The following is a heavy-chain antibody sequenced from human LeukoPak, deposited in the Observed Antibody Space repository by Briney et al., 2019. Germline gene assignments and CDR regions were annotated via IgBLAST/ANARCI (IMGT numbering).Heavy chain of an antibody. CDR2: FDPEDGET. CDR1: GYTLTELS. D-gene: IGHD1-26*01. J-gene: IGHJ6*03. V-gene: IGHV1-24*01. CDR3: AAGSYRGPYYYYYYMDV. Sequence: APVKVSCKVSGYTLTELSMHWVRQAPGKGLEWMGGFDPEDGETIYAQKFQGRVTMTEDTSTDTAYMGLSSLRSEDTAVYYCAAGSYRGPYYYYYYMDVWGKGTTVTVSS.